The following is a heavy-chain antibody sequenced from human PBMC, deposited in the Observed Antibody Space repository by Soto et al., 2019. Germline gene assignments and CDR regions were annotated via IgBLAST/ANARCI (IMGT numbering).Heavy chain of an antibody. D-gene: IGHD1-7*01. CDR2: ISPKSGGT. Sequence: XSVKVSCTPSGCTFTYYYINLVRQAPGQGLEWVGEISPKSGGTRYAQKFQGRVTMTKDTSISTVYMELNNLSPDDTAVYYCGRGRSGELVVFNWGQGTLVTVSS. V-gene: IGHV1-2*02. CDR3: GRGRSGELVVFN. J-gene: IGHJ4*02. CDR1: GCTFTYYY.